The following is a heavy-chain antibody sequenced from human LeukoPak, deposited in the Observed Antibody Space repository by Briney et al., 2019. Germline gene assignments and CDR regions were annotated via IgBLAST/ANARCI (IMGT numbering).Heavy chain of an antibody. Sequence: PSETLSLTCTVSGGSISSYYWSWIRQPPGKGLEWIGYIYTSGSTNYNPSLKSRVTISVDTSKNQFSLKLSSVTAADTAVYYCARHSSSVAAFDIWGQGTMVTVSS. D-gene: IGHD6-6*01. J-gene: IGHJ3*02. V-gene: IGHV4-4*09. CDR3: ARHSSSVAAFDI. CDR1: GGSISSYY. CDR2: IYTSGST.